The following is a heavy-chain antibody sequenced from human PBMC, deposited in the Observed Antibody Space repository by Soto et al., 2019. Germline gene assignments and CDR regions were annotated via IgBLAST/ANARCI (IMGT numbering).Heavy chain of an antibody. V-gene: IGHV3-33*01. CDR3: ARDSKTYYDFWSGYYTFDY. J-gene: IGHJ4*02. Sequence: GGSLRLSCAASGFTFSSYGMHWVRQAPGKGLEWVAVIWYDGSNKYYADSVKGRFTISRDNSKNTLYLQMNSLRAEDTAVYYCARDSKTYYDFWSGYYTFDYWGQGTLVTVSS. D-gene: IGHD3-3*01. CDR2: IWYDGSNK. CDR1: GFTFSSYG.